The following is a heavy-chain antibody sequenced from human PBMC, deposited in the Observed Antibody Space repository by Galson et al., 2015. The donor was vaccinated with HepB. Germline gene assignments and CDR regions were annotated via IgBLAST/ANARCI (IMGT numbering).Heavy chain of an antibody. CDR2: INSDGTYI. Sequence: SLRLSCAASGFTFSSYWMHWVRQAPGKGLVWVSRINSDGTYITYADSVKGRFTISRDNAKNTLYLQMNSLGVEDTAVYYCARPLVTIFAVFTIPPDYWGQGALVTVSS. D-gene: IGHD3-3*01. CDR3: ARPLVTIFAVFTIPPDY. J-gene: IGHJ4*02. CDR1: GFTFSSYW. V-gene: IGHV3-74*01.